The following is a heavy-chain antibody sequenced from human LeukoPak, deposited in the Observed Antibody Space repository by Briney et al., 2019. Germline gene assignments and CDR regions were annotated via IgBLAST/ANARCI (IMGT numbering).Heavy chain of an antibody. J-gene: IGHJ4*02. CDR2: ISSGSSYI. V-gene: IGHV3-21*01. D-gene: IGHD3-22*01. Sequence: PGGPLRLSCAASGFTFSGYSMNWDRQAPGKGLEWVSCISSGSSYIYYADSVKGRFTISRDNAKNSLYLQMNSLRAEDTAVYYCTRDSGDYYDNSGYPFDYWGQGTLVTVSS. CDR1: GFTFSGYS. CDR3: TRDSGDYYDNSGYPFDY.